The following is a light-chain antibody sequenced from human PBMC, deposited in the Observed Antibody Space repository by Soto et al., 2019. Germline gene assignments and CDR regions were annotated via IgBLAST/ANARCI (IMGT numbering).Light chain of an antibody. Sequence: QSALTTPTSSSGSPGQSVTISCTGTSSDVGGYNSVSWYQQHPGKAPKLIIYAVSERPSGVPDRFSGSKSGNTASLTVSGLQAEDEADYYCNSFAGSNNLSVFGTGTKV. CDR3: NSFAGSNNLSV. V-gene: IGLV2-8*01. J-gene: IGLJ1*01. CDR1: SSDVGGYNS. CDR2: AVS.